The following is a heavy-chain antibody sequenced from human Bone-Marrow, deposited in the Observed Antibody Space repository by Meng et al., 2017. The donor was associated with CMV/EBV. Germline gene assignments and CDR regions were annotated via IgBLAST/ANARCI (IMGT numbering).Heavy chain of an antibody. Sequence: GESLKISCAASGFTFSSYWMSWVRQAPGKGLEWVANIKQDGSEKYYVDSVKGRFTISRDNAKNSLYLQMNSLRAEDTAVYYCAKDNYAYSSGRAGIGGMDVWGQGTTVTVSS. J-gene: IGHJ6*02. V-gene: IGHV3-7*01. CDR2: IKQDGSEK. CDR1: GFTFSSYW. CDR3: AKDNYAYSSGRAGIGGMDV. D-gene: IGHD6-25*01.